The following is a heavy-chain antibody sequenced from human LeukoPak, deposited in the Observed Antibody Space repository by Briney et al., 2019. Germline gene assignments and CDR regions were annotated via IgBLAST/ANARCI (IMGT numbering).Heavy chain of an antibody. CDR2: IYYSGST. V-gene: IGHV4-59*08. Sequence: SETLSLTCTVSGGSISSYYWSWIRQPPGKGLEWIGYIYYSGSTNYNPSLKSRVTISVDTSKNQFSLKLSSVTAADTAVYYCARHKGELLFDYWGQGTLVTVS. D-gene: IGHD3-10*01. CDR3: ARHKGELLFDY. J-gene: IGHJ4*02. CDR1: GGSISSYY.